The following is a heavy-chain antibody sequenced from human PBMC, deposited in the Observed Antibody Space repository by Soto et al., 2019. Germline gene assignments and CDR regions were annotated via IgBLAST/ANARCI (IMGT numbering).Heavy chain of an antibody. J-gene: IGHJ6*02. D-gene: IGHD6-6*01. CDR1: GYSFTSYW. CDR3: ARPLTTSSSSDKYAMDV. V-gene: IGHV5-51*01. CDR2: IHPGDSDT. Sequence: GESLKISCKGSGYSFTSYWIGWVRQMPGKGLEWMGIIHPGDSDTRYSPSFQGQVTISADKSISTAYLQWSSLKASDTAMYYCARPLTTSSSSDKYAMDVWGQGTTVTVSS.